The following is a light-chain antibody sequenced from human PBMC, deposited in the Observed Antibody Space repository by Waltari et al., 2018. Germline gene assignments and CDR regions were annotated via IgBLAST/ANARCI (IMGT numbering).Light chain of an antibody. CDR2: EVR. J-gene: IGLJ2*01. Sequence: QSALTQPASVSASPGESITISCTATSIDVGDFNSVSWYQQHPAKAPTFKIYEVRNRPTGFSPRFSGSKSVNTASLTISGLKAEDEAVYYCSSFTTSSTLRFGGGTKLTVL. CDR3: SSFTTSSTLR. V-gene: IGLV2-14*01. CDR1: SIDVGDFNS.